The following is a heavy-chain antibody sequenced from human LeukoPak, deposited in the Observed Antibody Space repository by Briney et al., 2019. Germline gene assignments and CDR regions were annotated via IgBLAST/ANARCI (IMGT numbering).Heavy chain of an antibody. CDR3: ARVLLWFGEKYYFDY. Sequence: PSETLSLTCAVYGGSFSGYYWSWIRQPPGKGLEWIGEINHSGSTNYNPSLKSRVTISVDTSKNQFSLKLSSVTAADTAVYYCARVLLWFGEKYYFDYWGQGTLVTVSS. CDR2: INHSGST. D-gene: IGHD3-10*01. V-gene: IGHV4-34*01. CDR1: GGSFSGYY. J-gene: IGHJ4*02.